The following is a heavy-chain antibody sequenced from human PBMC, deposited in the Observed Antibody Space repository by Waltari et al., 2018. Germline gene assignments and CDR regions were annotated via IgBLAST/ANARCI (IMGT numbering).Heavy chain of an antibody. J-gene: IGHJ4*02. CDR3: AREGGRRLFDS. V-gene: IGHV4-30-4*08. Sequence: VHLQESGPGLVKPSQTLSLTCAVSGASISSGDYYWSWIRQPPGRGLEWIGYIYTSGSTYYNPSLKSRVTISGDTSKSQFSLKLTSVTAADTAVYYCAREGGRRLFDSWGQGTLVIVSS. D-gene: IGHD3-16*01. CDR2: IYTSGST. CDR1: GASISSGDYY.